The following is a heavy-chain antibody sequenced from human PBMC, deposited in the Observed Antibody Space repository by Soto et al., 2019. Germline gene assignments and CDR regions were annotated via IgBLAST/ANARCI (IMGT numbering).Heavy chain of an antibody. Sequence: QVQLVQSGAEVKKPGSSVKVSCKASGGTINNFAISWVRQAPGQGLEWMGGIIPIFGTANYAQKFQDRITITADESTSTAYMELSSLRFEDTAVYYCARGVLVRDVFTTFYYCYGMDVWCQGTTVTVSS. J-gene: IGHJ6*02. V-gene: IGHV1-69*01. CDR3: ARGVLVRDVFTTFYYCYGMDV. CDR1: GGTINNFA. CDR2: IIPIFGTA. D-gene: IGHD3-10*01.